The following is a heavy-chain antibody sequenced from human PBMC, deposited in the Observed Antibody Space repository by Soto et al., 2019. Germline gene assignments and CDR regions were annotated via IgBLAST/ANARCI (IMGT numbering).Heavy chain of an antibody. CDR1: GYTFTRNG. J-gene: IGHJ4*02. Sequence: ASVKVSCKTSGYTFTRNGISWVRQAPGQGLEWMGWISPNSGNIKYAQKLQGRVIMTTDTSTSTAYTELSSLTSEDTAVYFCAREFRMTYHFDYWGQGTLVTVSS. D-gene: IGHD2-15*01. CDR2: ISPNSGNI. V-gene: IGHV1-18*01. CDR3: AREFRMTYHFDY.